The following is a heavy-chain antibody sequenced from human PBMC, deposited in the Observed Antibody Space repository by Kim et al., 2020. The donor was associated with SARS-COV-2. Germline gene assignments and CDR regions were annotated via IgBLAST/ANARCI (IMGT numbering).Heavy chain of an antibody. Sequence: SETLSLTCAVSGYSISSSNWWGWIRQPPGKGLEWIGYIYYSGSTYYNPSLKSRVTMSVDTSKNQFSLKLSSVTAVDTAVYYCARMPSDSSGYYPRYYFDYWGQGPLVTVSS. D-gene: IGHD3-22*01. CDR1: GYSISSSNW. CDR3: ARMPSDSSGYYPRYYFDY. CDR2: IYYSGST. V-gene: IGHV4-28*01. J-gene: IGHJ4*02.